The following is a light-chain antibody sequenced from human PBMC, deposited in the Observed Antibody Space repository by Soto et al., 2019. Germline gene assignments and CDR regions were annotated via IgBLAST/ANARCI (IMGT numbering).Light chain of an antibody. CDR1: QTINDN. CDR3: QQYHQWPPVP. J-gene: IGKJ4*01. Sequence: EIVMQESPATLSVSPGERANSFGWASQTINDNVAWYQQSPGQAHRLIRFGATTRATGIPARFSGGQSGTEFTLTISSLQSQDSAVYYCQQYHQWPPVPFGGGTKVEI. V-gene: IGKV3D-15*01. CDR2: GAT.